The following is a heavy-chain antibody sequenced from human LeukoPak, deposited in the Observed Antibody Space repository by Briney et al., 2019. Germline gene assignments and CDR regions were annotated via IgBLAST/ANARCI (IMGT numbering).Heavy chain of an antibody. CDR3: ARVTGYIVEDYFDY. CDR2: IFHSGST. Sequence: SETLSLTCTVSGYSISSGYYWGWIRQPPGKGLEWIGSIFHSGSTYNNPSLKSRVTISVDTSKNQFSLRLSSVTAADTAVYYCARVTGYIVEDYFDYWGQGTLVTVSS. V-gene: IGHV4-38-2*02. D-gene: IGHD3-22*01. CDR1: GYSISSGYY. J-gene: IGHJ4*02.